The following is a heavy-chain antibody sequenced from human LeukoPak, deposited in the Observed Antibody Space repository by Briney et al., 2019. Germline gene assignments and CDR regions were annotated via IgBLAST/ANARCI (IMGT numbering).Heavy chain of an antibody. CDR2: IYTSGST. J-gene: IGHJ4*02. Sequence: PSETLSLTCTVSGGSISSGSYYWSWIRQPAGKGLEWIGRIYTSGSTNYNPSLKSRVTISVDTSKNQFSLKLCSVTAADTAVYYCASSELLWFGELWHWGQGTLVTVSS. CDR3: ASSELLWFGELWH. CDR1: GGSISSGSYY. D-gene: IGHD3-10*01. V-gene: IGHV4-61*02.